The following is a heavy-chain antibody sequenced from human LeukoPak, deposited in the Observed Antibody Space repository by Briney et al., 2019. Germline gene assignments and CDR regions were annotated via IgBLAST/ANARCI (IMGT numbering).Heavy chain of an antibody. Sequence: SVKVSCKASGGTFSSYAISWVRQAPGQGLEWMGGIIPIFGTANYAQKFQGRVTITTDESTSTANMELSSLRSEDTAVYYCARPPRPYGSGSHAFDIWGQGTMVTISS. CDR1: GGTFSSYA. CDR2: IIPIFGTA. D-gene: IGHD3-10*01. J-gene: IGHJ3*02. V-gene: IGHV1-69*05. CDR3: ARPPRPYGSGSHAFDI.